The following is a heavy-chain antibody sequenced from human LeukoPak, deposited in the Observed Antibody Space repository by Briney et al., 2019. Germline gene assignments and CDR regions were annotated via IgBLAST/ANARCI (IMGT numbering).Heavy chain of an antibody. CDR3: ARGIGTYYDSSGYSC. J-gene: IGHJ4*02. D-gene: IGHD3-22*01. CDR1: GGSISSYY. Sequence: PSETLSLTCTVSGGSISSYYWSWIRQPPGKGLEWIGYIYYSGSTNYNPSLTSRVTISVDTSKNQFSLKLSSVTAADTAVYYCARGIGTYYDSSGYSCWGQGTLVTVSS. CDR2: IYYSGST. V-gene: IGHV4-59*01.